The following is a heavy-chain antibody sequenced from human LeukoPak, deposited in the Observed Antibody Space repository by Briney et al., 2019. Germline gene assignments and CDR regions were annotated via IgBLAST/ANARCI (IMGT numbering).Heavy chain of an antibody. V-gene: IGHV3-7*03. J-gene: IGHJ4*02. CDR3: AKDTGRVQLWLQIDY. Sequence: PGGSLRLSCAASGFTFSSYWMSWVRQAPGKGLEWVANIKQDGSEKYYVDSVKGRFTISRDNAKNSLYLQMNSLRAEDTALYYCAKDTGRVQLWLQIDYWGQGTLVTVSS. CDR2: IKQDGSEK. CDR1: GFTFSSYW. D-gene: IGHD5-18*01.